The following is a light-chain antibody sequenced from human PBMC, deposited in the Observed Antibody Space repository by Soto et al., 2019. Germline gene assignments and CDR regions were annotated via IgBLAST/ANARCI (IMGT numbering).Light chain of an antibody. CDR2: GAS. Sequence: EIVMTQSPVTLSVSPGERATLSCRASQSVTNSYLAWYQQRPGQAPSLLIYGASTRATGIPARFSGTGSGTEFTLTISSLQSEDIALYSCQQYDNWPRTFGQGTKVDIK. CDR1: QSVTNSY. V-gene: IGKV3-15*01. CDR3: QQYDNWPRT. J-gene: IGKJ1*01.